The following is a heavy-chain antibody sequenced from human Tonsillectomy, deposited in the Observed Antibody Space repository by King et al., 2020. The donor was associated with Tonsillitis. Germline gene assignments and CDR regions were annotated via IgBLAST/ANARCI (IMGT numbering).Heavy chain of an antibody. CDR2: IRSKAYGGTT. CDR1: GFTFGDYT. V-gene: IGHV3-49*03. D-gene: IGHD5-18*01. J-gene: IGHJ4*02. Sequence: VQLVESGGGLVQPGRSLRLSCPASGFTFGDYTMSWFRQAPGKGLEWVGFIRSKAYGGTTEHAASVKGRFTISRDDSKSIAYLQMNSLKTEDTAVYYCTRVVDTAMGHIDYWGQGTLVTVSS. CDR3: TRVVDTAMGHIDY.